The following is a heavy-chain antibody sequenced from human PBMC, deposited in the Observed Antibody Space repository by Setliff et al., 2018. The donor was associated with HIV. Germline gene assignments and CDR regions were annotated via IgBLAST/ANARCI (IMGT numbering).Heavy chain of an antibody. CDR1: GFSISSDYY. CDR2: MYPSGST. D-gene: IGHD5-18*01. J-gene: IGHJ4*02. V-gene: IGHV4-38-2*02. Sequence: SETLSLTCTVSGFSISSDYYGGWVRQPPGRGLEWIGEMYPSGSTNYNSSLKSRVTISVDKSKNQFSLKLSSVTAADTAVYYCARVSVFGSAMARGGYFDYWGQGTPVTVSS. CDR3: ARVSVFGSAMARGGYFDY.